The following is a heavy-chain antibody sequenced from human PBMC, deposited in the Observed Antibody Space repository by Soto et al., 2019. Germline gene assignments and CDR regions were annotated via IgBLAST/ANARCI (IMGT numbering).Heavy chain of an antibody. CDR3: ATDLGGYSGSDFDY. Sequence: ASVKVSCKASGYTFTSYYMHWVRQAPGQGLEWMGVINPRDGKTIYAQKFQGRVTMTEDTSTDTAYMELSSLRSEDTAVYYCATDLGGYSGSDFDYWGQGTLVTVS. V-gene: IGHV1-46*01. J-gene: IGHJ4*02. D-gene: IGHD5-12*01. CDR1: GYTFTSYY. CDR2: INPRDGKT.